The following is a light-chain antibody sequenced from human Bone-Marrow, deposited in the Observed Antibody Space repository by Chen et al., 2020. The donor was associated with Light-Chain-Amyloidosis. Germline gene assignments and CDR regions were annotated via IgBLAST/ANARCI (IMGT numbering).Light chain of an antibody. V-gene: IGLV2-23*02. Sequence: QSALTHPASVSGSPGQSLPVPCAGPSSDVGVSNLVSWYQQHPGKAPKLMIYEVTKRPSGVSTRFSGSKSGNTASLTISGLQAEDEADYYCCSYQGCCNPYVFGTGTKVTVL. J-gene: IGLJ1*01. CDR2: EVT. CDR1: SSDVGVSNL. CDR3: CSYQGCCNPYV.